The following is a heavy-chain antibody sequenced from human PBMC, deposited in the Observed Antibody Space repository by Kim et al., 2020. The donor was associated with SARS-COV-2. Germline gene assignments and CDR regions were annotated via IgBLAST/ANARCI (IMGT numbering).Heavy chain of an antibody. V-gene: IGHV3-9*01. Sequence: GGSLRLSCAASGFTFGDYAMHWVRQAPGKGLEWVSGISWNSGSIGYADSVKGRFTISRDNAKNSLYLQMNSLRAEDTALYYCAKENYYGSGSYYLGIDYFDYWGQGTLVTVSS. J-gene: IGHJ4*02. CDR1: GFTFGDYA. D-gene: IGHD3-10*01. CDR2: ISWNSGSI. CDR3: AKENYYGSGSYYLGIDYFDY.